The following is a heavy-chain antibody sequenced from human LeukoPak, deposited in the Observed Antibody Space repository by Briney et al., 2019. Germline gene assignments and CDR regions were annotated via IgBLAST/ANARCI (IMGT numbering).Heavy chain of an antibody. D-gene: IGHD4-11*01. Sequence: GGSLRLSCAASGFTFSSYGMHWVRQAPGKGLEWVAVIWYDGSNKYYADSVKGRFTISRDNAKNSLYLQMNSLRAEDTAVYYCARVNLPTAYYYGMDVWGQGTTVTVSS. J-gene: IGHJ6*02. V-gene: IGHV3-33*01. CDR1: GFTFSSYG. CDR2: IWYDGSNK. CDR3: ARVNLPTAYYYGMDV.